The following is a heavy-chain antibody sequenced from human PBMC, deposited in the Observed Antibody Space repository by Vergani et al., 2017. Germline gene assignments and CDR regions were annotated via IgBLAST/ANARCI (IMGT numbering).Heavy chain of an antibody. J-gene: IGHJ3*02. CDR1: GFTFSSYG. Sequence: VQLVESGGGLVKPGGSLRLSCAASGFTFSSYGMHWVRQAPGKGLEWVAVIWYDGSNKYYADSVKGRFTISRDNSKNTLYLQMNSLGAEDTAVYYCARGRGSIAFDIWGQGTMVTVSS. D-gene: IGHD3-10*01. CDR2: IWYDGSNK. V-gene: IGHV3-33*01. CDR3: ARGRGSIAFDI.